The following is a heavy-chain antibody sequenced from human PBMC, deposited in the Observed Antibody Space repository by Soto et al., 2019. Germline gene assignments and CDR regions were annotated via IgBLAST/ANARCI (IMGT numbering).Heavy chain of an antibody. Sequence: GASVKVSCKASGYTFTSCYMRWVRQAPGQGLEWMGIINPSGGSTSYAQKFQGRVTMIRDTSTSTVYVELSSLRSEDTAVYYCARERITGTTRQCDYWGQGTLVTVSS. J-gene: IGHJ4*02. V-gene: IGHV1-46*01. CDR3: ARERITGTTRQCDY. D-gene: IGHD1-7*01. CDR1: GYTFTSCY. CDR2: INPSGGST.